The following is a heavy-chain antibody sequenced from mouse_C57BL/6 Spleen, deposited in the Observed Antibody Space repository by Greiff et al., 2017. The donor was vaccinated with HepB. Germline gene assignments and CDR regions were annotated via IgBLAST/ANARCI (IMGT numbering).Heavy chain of an antibody. CDR1: GYSFTSYW. D-gene: IGHD2-1*01. CDR2: INPSNGDT. Sequence: QVQLKQPGPELVKPGASVMLSCKASGYSFTSYWLHWVKQMPGQGLEWIGNINPSNGDTNYNEKFKSKATLTVDKSSSTAYMQLSSLTSEDSAVYYCARSYGNYDDWGQGTTLTVSS. J-gene: IGHJ2*01. V-gene: IGHV1-53*01. CDR3: ARSYGNYDD.